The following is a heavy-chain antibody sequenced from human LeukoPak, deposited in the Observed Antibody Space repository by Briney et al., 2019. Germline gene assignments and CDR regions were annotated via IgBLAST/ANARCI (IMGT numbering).Heavy chain of an antibody. CDR3: AKDRYYYDSSGYYYFDY. J-gene: IGHJ4*02. D-gene: IGHD3-22*01. V-gene: IGHV3-23*01. Sequence: GGSLRLSCTASGFTFGDYAMSWFRQAPGKGLEWVSAISGSGGSTYYADSVKGRFTISRDNSKNTLYLQMNSLRAEDTAVYYCAKDRYYYDSSGYYYFDYWGQGTLVTVSS. CDR1: GFTFGDYA. CDR2: ISGSGGST.